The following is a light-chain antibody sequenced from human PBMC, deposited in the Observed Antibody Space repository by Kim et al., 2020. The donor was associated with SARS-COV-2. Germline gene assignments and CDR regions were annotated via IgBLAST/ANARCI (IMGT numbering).Light chain of an antibody. V-gene: IGLV1-40*01. CDR3: QSHDNKLSAL. CDR2: GDT. CDR1: SSNLGSYD. J-gene: IGLJ2*01. Sequence: PGQDVAITCTGSSSNLGSYDVHWYQQLPGSAPKLLIYGDTNRPSGVPDRFSGSKSGTSASLAITGLQPEDEADYYCQSHDNKLSALFGGGTQLTVL.